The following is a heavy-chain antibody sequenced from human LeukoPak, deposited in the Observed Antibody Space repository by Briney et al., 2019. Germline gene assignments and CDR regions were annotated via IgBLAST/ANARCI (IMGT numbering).Heavy chain of an antibody. J-gene: IGHJ3*02. Sequence: SETLSLTCAVYGGSFSGYYWSWIRQPPGKWLEWIGEINHSGSTNYNPSLKSRVTISVDTSNNQFSLKLSSVTAADTAVYYCASRGSYSRRVAFDIWGQGTMVTVSP. CDR1: GGSFSGYY. V-gene: IGHV4-34*01. CDR3: ASRGSYSRRVAFDI. CDR2: INHSGST. D-gene: IGHD1-26*01.